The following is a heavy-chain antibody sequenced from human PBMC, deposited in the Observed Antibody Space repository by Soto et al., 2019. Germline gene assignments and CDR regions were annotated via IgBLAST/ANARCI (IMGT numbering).Heavy chain of an antibody. CDR3: ARGTGKQQLALGGYFDY. CDR2: IDPSQSYF. CDR1: GYSLTTHW. J-gene: IGHJ4*02. Sequence: PGESLKISCEGSGYSLTTHWINWVRQMPGKGLEWMGRIDPSQSYFNYNPSFQGHVTISADKSTSKAYLQWNSLEASDTAVYYCARGTGKQQLALGGYFDYWGQGTLVTVSS. V-gene: IGHV5-10-1*01. D-gene: IGHD6-13*01.